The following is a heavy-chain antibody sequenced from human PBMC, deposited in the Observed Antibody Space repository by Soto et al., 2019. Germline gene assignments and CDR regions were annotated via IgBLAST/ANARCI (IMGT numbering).Heavy chain of an antibody. J-gene: IGHJ4*02. CDR2: ISTGSTYI. CDR3: ARRTPQYSGYDLGEDY. V-gene: IGHV3-21*01. D-gene: IGHD5-12*01. Sequence: EVQLVESGGDLVKPGGSLRLSCAASGFTFSSYSMHWVRQAPGKGLEWVSSISTGSTYIYYADSVKGRFTISRDNAKNSLYLQMNSLRAEDTAVYYCARRTPQYSGYDLGEDYWGQGTLVTVSS. CDR1: GFTFSSYS.